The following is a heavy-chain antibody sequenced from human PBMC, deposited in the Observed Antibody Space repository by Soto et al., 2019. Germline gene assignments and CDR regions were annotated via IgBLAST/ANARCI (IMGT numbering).Heavy chain of an antibody. CDR2: IYYSGST. D-gene: IGHD3-16*01. V-gene: IGHV4-59*11. J-gene: IGHJ4*02. CDR1: GASINSHY. CDR3: ATYSDLRSYYFDS. Sequence: QVQLQESGPGLVKPSETLSLTCTVSGASINSHYWSWIRQPPGKGLEWIGYIYYSGSTNHNPSLNSRVTISLDTSKNQFSLRLTSVTAADTALYYYATYSDLRSYYFDSWGQGTLVTVSS.